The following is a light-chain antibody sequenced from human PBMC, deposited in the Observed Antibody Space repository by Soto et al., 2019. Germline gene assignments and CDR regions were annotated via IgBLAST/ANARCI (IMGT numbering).Light chain of an antibody. Sequence: EIVLTQSPGTLSLSPGERATLSCRASQSFNSIYLAWYQQKPGQAPRLLIYAASSRATGIPDRFSGSGSGTDFTLTISRLEPEDFAVYYCHQYDSWTFGQGTKVEIK. V-gene: IGKV3-20*01. CDR2: AAS. CDR3: HQYDSWT. J-gene: IGKJ1*01. CDR1: QSFNSIY.